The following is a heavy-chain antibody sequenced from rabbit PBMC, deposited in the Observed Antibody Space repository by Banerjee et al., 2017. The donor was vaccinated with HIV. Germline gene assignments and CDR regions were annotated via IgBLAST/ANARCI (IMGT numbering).Heavy chain of an antibody. CDR2: IDAGSSGST. CDR3: ARGHAGSSWGLDL. D-gene: IGHD4-2*01. J-gene: IGHJ3*01. V-gene: IGHV1S45*01. Sequence: QEQLEESGGDLVKPEGSLTLTCTASGFSFSSGYWMCWVRQAPGKGLEWIACIDAGSSGSTYYASWAKGRFTISKTSSTTVTLQMTSLTVADTATYFCARGHAGSSWGLDLWGQGTLVTVS. CDR1: GFSFSSGYW.